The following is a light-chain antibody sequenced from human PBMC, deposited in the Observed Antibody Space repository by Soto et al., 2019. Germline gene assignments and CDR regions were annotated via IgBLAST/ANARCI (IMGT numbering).Light chain of an antibody. J-gene: IGKJ4*01. CDR1: QNVYNN. V-gene: IGKV3-15*01. CDR2: DAS. CDR3: QQCRNWPLT. Sequence: EIVMTQSPATLSVSPGEGATLSCKASQNVYNNLAWYQQRPGQPPRLLIYDASTRATGISARFSGSGYGTDFTLTTSSLQSEYFAVYFCQQCRNWPLTFGGGTKVEIK.